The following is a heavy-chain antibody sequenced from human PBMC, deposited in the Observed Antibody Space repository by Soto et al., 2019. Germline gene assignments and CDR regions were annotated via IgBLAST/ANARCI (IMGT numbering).Heavy chain of an antibody. Sequence: VQLVQSGAEVKKPGSSVKVSCKAPGGTFSSYAISWVRQAPGQGLEWMGGIIPIFGTANYAQKFQGRVMITADECTSTGYMELSSLRSEDTAVYYCARSQGGSSSLDIYYYYYYGMDVWGQGTTVTVSS. D-gene: IGHD2-15*01. CDR3: ARSQGGSSSLDIYYYYYYGMDV. J-gene: IGHJ6*02. CDR2: IIPIFGTA. V-gene: IGHV1-69*01. CDR1: GGTFSSYA.